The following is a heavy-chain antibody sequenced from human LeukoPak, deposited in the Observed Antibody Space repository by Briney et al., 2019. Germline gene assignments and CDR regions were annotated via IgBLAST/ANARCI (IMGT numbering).Heavy chain of an antibody. CDR3: ARGPNKGSGYS. CDR2: IYSGGST. CDR1: GLTFSDYY. J-gene: IGHJ5*02. V-gene: IGHV3-66*01. D-gene: IGHD3-22*01. Sequence: GGSLRLSWAASGLTFSDYYMSWVRQAPGKGLEWVSVIYSGGSTYYADSVKGRFTISRDNSKNTLYLQMNSLRAEDTAVYYCARGPNKGSGYSWGQGTLVTVSS.